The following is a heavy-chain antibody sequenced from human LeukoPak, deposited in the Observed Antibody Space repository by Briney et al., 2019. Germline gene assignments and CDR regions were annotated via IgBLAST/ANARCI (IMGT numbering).Heavy chain of an antibody. D-gene: IGHD6-19*01. Sequence: GGSLTLSCAASGFPFDDYAMFWVRQAPGEGLEWVSGISWDSRNIGYAASVKGRFTTSRDNGKNSLYLQMNSLRPDDTALYYCARGNRDTSGFYFYYGMDVWGAGSTVTVSS. CDR2: ISWDSRNI. V-gene: IGHV3-9*01. CDR1: GFPFDDYA. J-gene: IGHJ6*04. CDR3: ARGNRDTSGFYFYYGMDV.